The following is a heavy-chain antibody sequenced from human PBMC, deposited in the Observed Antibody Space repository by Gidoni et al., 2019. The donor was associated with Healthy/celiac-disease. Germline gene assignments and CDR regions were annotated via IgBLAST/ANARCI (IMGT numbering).Heavy chain of an antibody. CDR2: ISGSGGST. CDR1: GFTFSSYA. CDR3: AKGRAAPRSHFDY. V-gene: IGHV3-23*01. J-gene: IGHJ4*02. Sequence: EVQLLESGGGLVQPGGSLRLSCAASGFTFSSYAMSWVRQAPGKGLEWVSAISGSGGSTYYADPVKGRFTISRDNSKNTLYLQMNSLRAEDTAVYYCAKGRAAPRSHFDYWGQGTLVTVSS.